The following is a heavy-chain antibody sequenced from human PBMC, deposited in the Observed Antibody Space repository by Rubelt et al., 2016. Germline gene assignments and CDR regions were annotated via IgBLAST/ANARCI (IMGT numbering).Heavy chain of an antibody. CDR3: TRVFVTTGTTYGH. V-gene: IGHV3-23*01. CDR1: GFTFSTYA. J-gene: IGHJ4*02. D-gene: IGHD1-1*01. CDR2: ISGSGGSI. Sequence: SLRLSCAASGFTFSTYAMGWVRQAPGKGLAWVSAISGSGGSIYYADSVKGRFTISRDNSKNTLYLQMNSVRSEDSGMYYCTRVFVTTGTTYGHWGQGTLVTVSS.